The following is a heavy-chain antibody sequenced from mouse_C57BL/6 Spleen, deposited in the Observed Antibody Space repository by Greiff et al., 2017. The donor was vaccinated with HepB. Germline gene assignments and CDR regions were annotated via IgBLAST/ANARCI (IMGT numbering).Heavy chain of an antibody. J-gene: IGHJ2*01. Sequence: EVKLVGSGGGLVKPGGSLKLSCAASGFTFSSYSMSWVRQTPEKRLEWVATISDGGSYTYYPDNLKGRFTISRNKAKNNLYLQMSQLKSEDTAMYDCARDDLNTTVVEYWGQGTTLTVSA. CDR3: ARDDLNTTVVEY. CDR2: ISDGGSYT. CDR1: GFTFSSYS. D-gene: IGHD1-1*01. V-gene: IGHV5-4*01.